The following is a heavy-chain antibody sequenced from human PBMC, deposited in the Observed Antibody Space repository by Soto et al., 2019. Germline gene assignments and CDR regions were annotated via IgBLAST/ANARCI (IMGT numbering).Heavy chain of an antibody. D-gene: IGHD1-26*01. V-gene: IGHV4-59*01. CDR1: GGSISSYY. Sequence: SETLSLTCTVSGGSISSYYWSWIRQPPGKGLEWIGYIYYSGSTNYNPSLKSRVTISVDTSKNQFSLKLSSVTAADTAVYYCARLGVLYYYYGMDVWGQGTTVTVSS. J-gene: IGHJ6*02. CDR2: IYYSGST. CDR3: ARLGVLYYYYGMDV.